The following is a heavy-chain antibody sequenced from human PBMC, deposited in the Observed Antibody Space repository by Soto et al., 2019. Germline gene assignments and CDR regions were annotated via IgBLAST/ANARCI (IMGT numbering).Heavy chain of an antibody. CDR3: ARQYRYGLEY. V-gene: IGHV3-30-3*01. D-gene: IGHD5-18*01. J-gene: IGHJ4*02. CDR2: ISYDGSNK. CDR1: GFTLSSYA. Sequence: QVQLVESGGGVVQPGRSLRLSCAASGFTLSSYAMHWVSQAPGKGLEWVAVISYDGSNKYYEDSVRGRLTISRDNSKNTLYLQMNRMRAEDTAVYYCARQYRYGLEYWGQGTLVTVSS.